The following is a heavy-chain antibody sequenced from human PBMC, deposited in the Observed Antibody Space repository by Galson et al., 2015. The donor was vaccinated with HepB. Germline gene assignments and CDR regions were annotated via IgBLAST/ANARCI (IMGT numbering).Heavy chain of an antibody. CDR3: ARHATLETGTDYVLGSFLRFDY. D-gene: IGHD3-16*01. J-gene: IGHJ4*02. CDR2: IDPGDSYT. V-gene: IGHV5-10-1*01. CDR1: GYTFTNYW. Sequence: QSGAEVKKPGESLRISCKGSGYTFTNYWISWVRQMPGKGLEWMGRIDPGDSYTNYSPSFQGHVIISADKSISTAYLQWSSLKASDSAMYYCARHATLETGTDYVLGSFLRFDYWGQGTLVTVSS.